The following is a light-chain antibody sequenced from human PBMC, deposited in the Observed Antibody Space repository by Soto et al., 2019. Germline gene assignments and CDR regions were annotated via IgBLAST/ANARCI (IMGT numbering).Light chain of an antibody. V-gene: IGLV1-44*01. CDR1: SSNIGSNT. Sequence: QSVLTQPPSTSGTPGQRVTISCSGSSSNIGSNTVNWYQQLPGTAPKLLIYSNNQLPSGVPDRFSGSKSGTSASLAISGLQSEDEADYYCAAWDDSLNGPVFGGGTKLTV. CDR3: AAWDDSLNGPV. J-gene: IGLJ2*01. CDR2: SNN.